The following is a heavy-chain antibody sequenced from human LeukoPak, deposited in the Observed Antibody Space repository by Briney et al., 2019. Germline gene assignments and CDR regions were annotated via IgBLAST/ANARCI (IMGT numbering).Heavy chain of an antibody. Sequence: GGSLRLSCAASGFTFSSYGMHWVRQAPGKGLEWVAVISYDGSNKYYADSVKGRFTISRDNSKNTLYLQMNSLRAEDTAVYYCAKNYCGGDCYYHDAFDIWGQGTMVTVSS. V-gene: IGHV3-30*18. D-gene: IGHD2-21*02. CDR1: GFTFSSYG. CDR2: ISYDGSNK. J-gene: IGHJ3*02. CDR3: AKNYCGGDCYYHDAFDI.